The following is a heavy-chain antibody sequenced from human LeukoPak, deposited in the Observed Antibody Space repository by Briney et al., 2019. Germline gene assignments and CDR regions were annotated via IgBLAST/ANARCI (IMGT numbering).Heavy chain of an antibody. D-gene: IGHD4-17*01. V-gene: IGHV3-21*01. Sequence: GGSLILSCAASGFTFSSYSMNWFRRATGGRLLEVSSISNRSTDGYYADTVKGRFTISRTNAQNSLNLQINRLRAEDTAVYYCASSKADDNGDFYWYFDLWGRGTLVTVSS. CDR2: ISNRSTDG. CDR1: GFTFSSYS. CDR3: ASSKADDNGDFYWYFDL. J-gene: IGHJ2*01.